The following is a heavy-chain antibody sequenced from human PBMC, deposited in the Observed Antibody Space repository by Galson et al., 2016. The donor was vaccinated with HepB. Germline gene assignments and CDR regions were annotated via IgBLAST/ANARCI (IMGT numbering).Heavy chain of an antibody. CDR1: GYSFTNYW. D-gene: IGHD2-21*02. V-gene: IGHV5-51*01. J-gene: IGHJ5*02. CDR3: NH. Sequence: QSGAEVKTPGESLKISCKGSGYSFTNYWIAWVRQMPGKGLEWVGVIFPRDSDTRYSPSFQGQVTLSVDKSITTAIYYCARRNYCGGDCYFANHWGQGTLVTVSS. CDR2: IFPRDSDT.